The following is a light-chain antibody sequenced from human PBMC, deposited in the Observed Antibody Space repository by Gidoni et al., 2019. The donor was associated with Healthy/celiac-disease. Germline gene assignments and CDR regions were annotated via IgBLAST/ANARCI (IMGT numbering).Light chain of an antibody. CDR2: ESS. CDR1: QSVSSY. V-gene: IGKV3-11*01. Sequence: ENVLTQSPATLSLSPGERATLSCRASQSVSSYLAWYQQKPGQAPRLLIYESSNRATGIPARFSGSGSGTDFPLTISSLEPEDFAVYYCQQRSNWQITFGQGTRLEIK. CDR3: QQRSNWQIT. J-gene: IGKJ5*01.